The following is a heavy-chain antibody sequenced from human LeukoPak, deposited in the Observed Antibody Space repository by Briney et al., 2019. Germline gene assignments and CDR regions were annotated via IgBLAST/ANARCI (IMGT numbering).Heavy chain of an antibody. CDR2: INHSGST. CDR1: GFTFSSYA. CDR3: ALAVAGTRDAFDI. J-gene: IGHJ3*02. V-gene: IGHV4-34*08. Sequence: GSLRLSCAASGFTFSSYAMSWVRQPPGKGLEWIGEINHSGSTNYNPSLKSRVTISVDTSKNQFSLKLSSVTAADTAVYYCALAVAGTRDAFDIWGQGTMVTVSS. D-gene: IGHD6-19*01.